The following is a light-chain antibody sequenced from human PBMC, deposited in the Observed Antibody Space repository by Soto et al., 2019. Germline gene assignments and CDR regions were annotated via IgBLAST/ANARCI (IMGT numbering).Light chain of an antibody. J-gene: IGKJ1*01. V-gene: IGKV3-11*01. CDR2: DAS. CDR1: QSVSSY. CDR3: QQSYYNPT. Sequence: EIVLTQSPATLSLSPGERATLSCRASQSVSSYLAWYQQKPGQAPRLLIYDASNRATGIPARFSGSGSGTDFTLTISSLQRDDFATYYCQQSYYNPTFGQGTKVDI.